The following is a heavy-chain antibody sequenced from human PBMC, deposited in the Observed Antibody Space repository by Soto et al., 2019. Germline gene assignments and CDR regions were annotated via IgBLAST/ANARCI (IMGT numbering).Heavy chain of an antibody. Sequence: QVQLVQSGAEVKKPGSSVKVSCKASGGTFSSYTISWVRQAPGQGLEWMGRIIPILGIANYAQKFQGRVTIPANKSTSTAYMELSSLRSEDTAVYYCARSIRVALYYGMDVWGQGTTVTVSS. D-gene: IGHD2-15*01. CDR1: GGTFSSYT. J-gene: IGHJ6*02. CDR3: ARSIRVALYYGMDV. V-gene: IGHV1-69*02. CDR2: IIPILGIA.